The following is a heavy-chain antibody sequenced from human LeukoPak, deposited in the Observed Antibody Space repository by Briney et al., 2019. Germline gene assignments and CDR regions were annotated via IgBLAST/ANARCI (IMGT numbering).Heavy chain of an antibody. Sequence: GGSLRLSCAASGFTFSSYAMHWVRQAPGKGLEWVAVISYDGSNKYYADSVKGRFTISRDNSKNTLYLQMNSLRAEDTAVYYCAREDPYSGSYHGIDYWGQGTPVTVSS. V-gene: IGHV3-30*04. CDR1: GFTFSSYA. D-gene: IGHD1-26*01. CDR2: ISYDGSNK. J-gene: IGHJ4*02. CDR3: AREDPYSGSYHGIDY.